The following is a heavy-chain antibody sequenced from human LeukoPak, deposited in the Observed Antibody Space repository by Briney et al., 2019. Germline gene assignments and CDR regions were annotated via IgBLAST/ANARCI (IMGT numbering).Heavy chain of an antibody. J-gene: IGHJ4*02. CDR3: ARDAAVAGIGY. D-gene: IGHD6-19*01. CDR1: GGSISSYY. V-gene: IGHV4-39*07. Sequence: SETLSLTCTVSGGSISSYYWGWIRQPPGKGLEWIGSIYYSGSTYYNPSLKSRVTISVDTSKNQFSLKLSSVTAADTAVYYCARDAAVAGIGYWGQGTLVTVSS. CDR2: IYYSGST.